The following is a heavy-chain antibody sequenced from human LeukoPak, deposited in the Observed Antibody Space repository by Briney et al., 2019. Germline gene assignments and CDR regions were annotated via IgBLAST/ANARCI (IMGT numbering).Heavy chain of an antibody. CDR1: GGSITSSNYY. D-gene: IGHD3-22*01. CDR2: IYYSGST. CDR3: ARHGGYDRSGYWFDP. V-gene: IGHV4-39*01. J-gene: IGHJ5*02. Sequence: PSGTLSLTCTVSGGSITSSNYYWGWIRQPPGKGLEWIGSIYYSGSTYYNPSLKSRVTISVDTSKNQSSLKLSSVTAADTAVYYCARHGGYDRSGYWFDPWGQGTLVTVSS.